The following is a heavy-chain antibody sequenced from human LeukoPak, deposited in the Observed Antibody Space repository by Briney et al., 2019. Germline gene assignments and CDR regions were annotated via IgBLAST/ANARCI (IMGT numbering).Heavy chain of an antibody. CDR3: ARDSSAGSSGF. D-gene: IGHD6-25*01. Sequence: GGSLRLSCAASGFTFSNFNMNWVRQAPGKGLEWISYISGTSATIYYADSVKGRFTISRDNAKNSLYLQMNSLRVEDTAVYYCARDSSAGSSGFWGQGTLVTVSS. V-gene: IGHV3-48*01. CDR2: ISGTSATI. J-gene: IGHJ4*02. CDR1: GFTFSNFN.